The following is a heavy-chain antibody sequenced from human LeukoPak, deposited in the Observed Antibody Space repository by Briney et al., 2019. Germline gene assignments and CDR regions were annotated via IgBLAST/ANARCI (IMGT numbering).Heavy chain of an antibody. CDR3: ARSPGKYSSGWGDFDY. CDR1: GGSINNDC. V-gene: IGHV4-59*01. J-gene: IGHJ4*02. D-gene: IGHD6-19*01. Sequence: SETLSLTCTVSGGSINNDCWSWIRQPPGKGLEWIGYIYNSGSTNYNPSLKSRVTISVDTSKNQFSLKLSSVTAADTAVYYCARSPGKYSSGWGDFDYWGQGTLVTVSS. CDR2: IYNSGST.